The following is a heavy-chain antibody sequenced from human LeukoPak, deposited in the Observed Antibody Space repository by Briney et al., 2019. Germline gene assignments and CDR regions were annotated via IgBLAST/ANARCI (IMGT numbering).Heavy chain of an antibody. D-gene: IGHD3-10*01. Sequence: GESLKISCKGSGYRFTYYWIGRVRQMPGKGLEWMGIIYLDDSETRYSPSFQGQVTISADKSISTAYLQWSSLRASDTAMYFCARGDDYLDYWGQGTLVTVSS. CDR3: ARGDDYLDY. CDR1: GYRFTYYW. CDR2: IYLDDSET. V-gene: IGHV5-51*01. J-gene: IGHJ4*02.